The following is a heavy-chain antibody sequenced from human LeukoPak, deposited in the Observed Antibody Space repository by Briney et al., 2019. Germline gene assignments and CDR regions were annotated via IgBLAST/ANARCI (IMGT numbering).Heavy chain of an antibody. Sequence: PSETLSLTCTVSGYSISSGYYWGWIRQPPGKGLEWIGSIYHSGCTYYNPPLKSRVTISVDTSKNQFSLKLSSVTAADTAVYYCARGDRRLSPTGGPFDYWGQGTLVTVSS. D-gene: IGHD3-16*01. J-gene: IGHJ4*02. CDR3: ARGDRRLSPTGGPFDY. CDR2: IYHSGCT. V-gene: IGHV4-38-2*02. CDR1: GYSISSGYY.